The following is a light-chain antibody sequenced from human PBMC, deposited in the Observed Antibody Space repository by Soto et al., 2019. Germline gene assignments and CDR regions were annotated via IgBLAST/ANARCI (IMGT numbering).Light chain of an antibody. CDR1: QSVSSN. CDR2: GAS. V-gene: IGKV3-15*01. Sequence: EIVMTQSPATLSVSPGERATLSCRASQSVSSNLAWYQQKPGQAPRLLIYGASTRATGIPARFSGSGSGTEFTLTLSSLQYEDSAVYYCQQDNNWSPITFGQGTRLEIK. J-gene: IGKJ5*01. CDR3: QQDNNWSPIT.